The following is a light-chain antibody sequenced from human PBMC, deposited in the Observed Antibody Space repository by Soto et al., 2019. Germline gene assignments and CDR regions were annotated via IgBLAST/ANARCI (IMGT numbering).Light chain of an antibody. CDR3: QQYGISPLT. CDR1: HTLSHTY. V-gene: IGKV3-20*01. CDR2: GAS. Sequence: EIVLTQSPGTLSLSPGERATLSCRASHTLSHTYLVWYQQKPGQAPRLLIYGASTSATGIPDRFSGGGSGTDFTLTISRLEPEDFAVYYCQQYGISPLTFGQGTKVEIK. J-gene: IGKJ1*01.